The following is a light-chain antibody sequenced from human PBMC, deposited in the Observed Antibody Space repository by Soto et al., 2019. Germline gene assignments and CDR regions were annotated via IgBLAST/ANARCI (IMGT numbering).Light chain of an antibody. CDR1: NIGSKS. J-gene: IGLJ3*02. V-gene: IGLV3-21*02. Sequence: SYELTQPPSVSVAPGQTASIPCGGNNIGSKSAHWYQHKPGQAPVMALYDNSDRAPGIPARFSGSGSGNTATLTITRVEVGDEGDYYCQVWDTSTDHWVFGGGTQLTVL. CDR3: QVWDTSTDHWV. CDR2: DNS.